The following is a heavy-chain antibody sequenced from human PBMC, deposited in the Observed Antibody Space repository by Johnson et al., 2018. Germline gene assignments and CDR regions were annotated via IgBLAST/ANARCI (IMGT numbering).Heavy chain of an antibody. V-gene: IGHV5-51*01. D-gene: IGHD2-2*02. J-gene: IGHJ5*02. CDR2: IYPGDSDT. CDR3: ARQTGDCSSTSCYSWFDP. Sequence: VQLQESGAEVKKPGESLKISCKGSGYSFTSYWIGWVRQMPGKGLEWMGIIYPGDSDTRYSPSFQGQVTISADKSLSTAYLQGSSLKASDTPMYYCARQTGDCSSTSCYSWFDPWGQGTLVTVSS. CDR1: GYSFTSYW.